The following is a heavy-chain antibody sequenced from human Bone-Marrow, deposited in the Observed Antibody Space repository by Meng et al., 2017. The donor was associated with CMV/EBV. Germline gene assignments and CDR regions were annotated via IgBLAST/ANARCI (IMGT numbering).Heavy chain of an antibody. CDR3: ARVGYDYVWGSYRPFDP. CDR2: INWNGGST. J-gene: IGHJ5*02. Sequence: GGSLRLSCAASGFTFDDYGMSWVRQAPGKGLEWVSGINWNGGSTGYADSVKGRFTISRDNAKNSLYLQMNSLRAEDTALYYCARVGYDYVWGSYRPFDPWGQGTRVTGSS. D-gene: IGHD3-16*02. V-gene: IGHV3-20*04. CDR1: GFTFDDYG.